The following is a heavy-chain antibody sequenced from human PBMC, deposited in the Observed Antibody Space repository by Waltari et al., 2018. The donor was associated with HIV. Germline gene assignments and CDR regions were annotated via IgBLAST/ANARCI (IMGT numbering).Heavy chain of an antibody. V-gene: IGHV3-73*02. Sequence: EVQLVESGGGLVQPGASLKLSCAASGLTLSGSSIHWVRQAPGKGLEWVGRITSKAKNYATAYAVSVKGRFLVSRDDSENTAFLQMNSLTTEDTAVYYGTLFGTTDSWGQGTLVTVSS. D-gene: IGHD1-7*01. J-gene: IGHJ5*01. CDR1: GLTLSGSS. CDR3: TLFGTTDS. CDR2: ITSKAKNYAT.